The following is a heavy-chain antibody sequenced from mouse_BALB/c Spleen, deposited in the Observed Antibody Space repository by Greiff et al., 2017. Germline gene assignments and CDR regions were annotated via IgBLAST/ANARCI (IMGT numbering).Heavy chain of an antibody. D-gene: IGHD2-14*01. V-gene: IGHV1S41*01. CDR2: IAPGSGST. J-gene: IGHJ4*01. CDR1: GYTFTSYW. Sequence: DLVKPGASVKLSCKASGYTFTSYWINWIKQRPGQGLVWIGRIAPGSGSTYYNEMFKGKATLTVDTSSSTAFIQLSSLSSEDSAVYFCARGQVRRDYYAMDYWGQGTSVTVSS. CDR3: ARGQVRRDYYAMDY.